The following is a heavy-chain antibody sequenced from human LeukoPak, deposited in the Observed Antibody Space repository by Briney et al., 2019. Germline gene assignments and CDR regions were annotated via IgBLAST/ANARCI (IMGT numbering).Heavy chain of an antibody. CDR2: IYYSGST. CDR3: ARDDQSYYYMDV. Sequence: SETLSLTCTVSGGSISSYYWSWIRQPPGKGLEWIGYIYYSGSTNYNPSLKSRVAISVDTSKNQFSLKLSSVTAAVTAVYYCARDDQSYYYMDVWGKGTTVTVSS. CDR1: GGSISSYY. V-gene: IGHV4-59*01. J-gene: IGHJ6*03.